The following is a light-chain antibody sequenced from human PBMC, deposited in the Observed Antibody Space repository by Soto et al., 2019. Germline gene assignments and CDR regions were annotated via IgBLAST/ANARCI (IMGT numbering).Light chain of an antibody. V-gene: IGKV1-5*03. CDR2: KAS. J-gene: IGKJ1*01. Sequence: DIQITQSPSTLSASVGDRVTITCRASQSISSWLAWYQQKPGKDPKLLIYKASSLESGVPSRFSGSGSGTEFTLTISSLQPDDFATYYCQQYNSYSKTFGQGTKVDIK. CDR3: QQYNSYSKT. CDR1: QSISSW.